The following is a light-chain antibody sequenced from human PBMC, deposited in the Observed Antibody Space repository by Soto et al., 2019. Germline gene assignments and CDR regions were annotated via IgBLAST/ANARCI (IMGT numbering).Light chain of an antibody. CDR1: QDISSS. V-gene: IGKV1-9*01. CDR2: AAS. J-gene: IGKJ4*01. CDR3: QQLRSYPST. Sequence: IQLTQSPSSLSASVGDRVTITCRASQDISSSLGWYQQKPGKAPKLLIYAASILQSGVPSRFSGSGFGTDFTLTISSLQAEDFASYVCQQLRSYPSTFGGGTKVESK.